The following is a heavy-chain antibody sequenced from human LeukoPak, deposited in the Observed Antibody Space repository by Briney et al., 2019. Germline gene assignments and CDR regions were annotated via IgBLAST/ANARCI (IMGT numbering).Heavy chain of an antibody. CDR3: ARDRSSSWSDVSDI. D-gene: IGHD6-13*01. Sequence: TGGSLRLSGAASGFTFNSYWMAWVRQAPGKGLEWVANIKQDGSQKYYVDSEKGRFTVSRDNAKNSLYLQMNSLRAEDTAVYYCARDRSSSWSDVSDIWGQGTMVTVSS. J-gene: IGHJ3*02. CDR1: GFTFNSYW. V-gene: IGHV3-7*01. CDR2: IKQDGSQK.